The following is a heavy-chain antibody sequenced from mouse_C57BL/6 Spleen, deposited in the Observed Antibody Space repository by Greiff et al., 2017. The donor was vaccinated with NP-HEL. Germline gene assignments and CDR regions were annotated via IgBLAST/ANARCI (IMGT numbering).Heavy chain of an antibody. CDR1: GFTFSSYG. J-gene: IGHJ2*01. CDR2: IRLGGSSP. D-gene: IGHD1-3*01. V-gene: IGHV5-6*01. Sequence: VQLKESGGDLVKPGGSLKLSCAASGFTFSSYGMSWVRQTPDQRLSCFSPIRLGGSSPSYPASVKGRFTISRDNAKNTLYLQMSSLKSEDTAMYYCARRSGFPYYFDYWGQGTTLTVSS. CDR3: ARRSGFPYYFDY.